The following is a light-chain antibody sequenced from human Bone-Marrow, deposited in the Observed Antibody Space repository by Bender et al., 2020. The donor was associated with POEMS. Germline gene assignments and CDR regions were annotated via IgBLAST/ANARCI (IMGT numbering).Light chain of an antibody. CDR1: SSDVGSHKF. V-gene: IGLV2-23*02. CDR3: CSYAGSSTWV. CDR2: EVN. Sequence: QSALTQPASVSGSPGQTITISCTGTSSDVGSHKFVSWYQQHPGKAPRLLIYEVNKRPSGVSNRFSGSKSGNTASLSLSGLQAEDEADYYCCSYAGSSTWVFGGGTKVTVL. J-gene: IGLJ3*02.